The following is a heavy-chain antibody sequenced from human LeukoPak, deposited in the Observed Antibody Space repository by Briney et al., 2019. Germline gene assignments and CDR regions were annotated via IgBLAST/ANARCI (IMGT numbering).Heavy chain of an antibody. J-gene: IGHJ4*02. CDR3: ARDRVSGSGSIDY. D-gene: IGHD3-10*01. Sequence: PGGSLRLSCAASGFTFSIYSINWVRQAPGKGLEWVSFITGNSNYIYYADSVKGRFTISRDNAKNSLYLQTNSLRVEDTAVYYCARDRVSGSGSIDYWGQGTLVTVSS. CDR2: ITGNSNYI. V-gene: IGHV3-21*01. CDR1: GFTFSIYS.